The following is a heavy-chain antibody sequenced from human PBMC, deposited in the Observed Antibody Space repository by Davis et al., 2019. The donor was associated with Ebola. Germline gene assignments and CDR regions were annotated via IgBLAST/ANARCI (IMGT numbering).Heavy chain of an antibody. J-gene: IGHJ4*02. CDR3: ARGWYSSSWPSFDY. CDR2: IYYSGST. CDR1: GGSISSGDYY. Sequence: PSETLSLTCTVSGGSISSGDYYWSWIRQPPGKGLEWIGYIYYSGSTYYNPSLKSRVTISVDTSKNQFSLKLSSVTAADTAVYYCARGWYSSSWPSFDYWGQGTLVTVSS. V-gene: IGHV4-30-4*01. D-gene: IGHD6-13*01.